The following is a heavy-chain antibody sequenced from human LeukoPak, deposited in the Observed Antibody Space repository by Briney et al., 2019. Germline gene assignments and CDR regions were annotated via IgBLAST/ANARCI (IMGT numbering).Heavy chain of an antibody. CDR3: ARARYSSTWYTPFDD. J-gene: IGHJ4*02. Sequence: GASVKVSCKASGYTFTSYGISWVRQAPGQGLEWMGWISAYNGNTNYAQKLQGRVTMTTDTSTSTAYMELRSLRSDDTAVYYCARARYSSTWYTPFDDWGQGTLVTVSS. V-gene: IGHV1-18*01. CDR2: ISAYNGNT. CDR1: GYTFTSYG. D-gene: IGHD6-13*01.